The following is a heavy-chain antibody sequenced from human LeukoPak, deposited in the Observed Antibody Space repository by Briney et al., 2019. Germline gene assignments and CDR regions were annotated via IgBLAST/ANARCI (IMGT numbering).Heavy chain of an antibody. Sequence: PGGSLRLSCAASGFTFSSYGMHWVRQAPGKGLEWVAVISYDGSNKYYADSVKGRFTISRDNSKNTLYLQMNSLRAEDTAVYYCATGGDYGSGSYYNPYYYYYGMDVWGQGTTVTVSS. CDR3: ATGGDYGSGSYYNPYYYYYGMDV. D-gene: IGHD3-10*01. J-gene: IGHJ6*02. CDR1: GFTFSSYG. CDR2: ISYDGSNK. V-gene: IGHV3-30*03.